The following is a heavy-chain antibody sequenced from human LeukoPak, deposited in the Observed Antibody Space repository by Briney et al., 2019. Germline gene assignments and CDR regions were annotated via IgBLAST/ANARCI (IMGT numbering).Heavy chain of an antibody. V-gene: IGHV1-2*02. Sequence: ASVKVSCKTSGYTFTDYFMHWVRQAPGQGLEWMGWINPNSGGTNYAQKFQGRVTMTRDTSISTAYMELSRLRSDDTAVYYCARNGGAVAGTYYYYGMDVWGQGTTVTVSS. CDR2: INPNSGGT. CDR1: GYTFTDYF. D-gene: IGHD6-19*01. CDR3: ARNGGAVAGTYYYYGMDV. J-gene: IGHJ6*02.